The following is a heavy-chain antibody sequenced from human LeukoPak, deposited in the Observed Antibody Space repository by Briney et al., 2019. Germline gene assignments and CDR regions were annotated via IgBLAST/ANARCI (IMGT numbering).Heavy chain of an antibody. CDR2: IYYSGST. J-gene: IGHJ4*02. D-gene: IGHD3-10*01. V-gene: IGHV4-39*01. Sequence: SETLSLTCTVSGGSISSSRFYGGWIRQPPGKGLEWIASIYYSGSTYYNPPLKSRVTISVDTSKNQFALKVSSVTAADTALYYCARHQFYGSGGYYFDYWGQGTLVTVSS. CDR1: GGSISSSRFY. CDR3: ARHQFYGSGGYYFDY.